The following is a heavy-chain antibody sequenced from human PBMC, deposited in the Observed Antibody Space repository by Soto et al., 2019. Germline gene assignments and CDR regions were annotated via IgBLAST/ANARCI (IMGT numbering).Heavy chain of an antibody. V-gene: IGHV4-59*01. CDR1: GGSITNYL. J-gene: IGHJ5*02. CDR2: IDSSGTT. Sequence: SETLSLTCTVSGGSITNYLWSWIRQSPGKGLEWIGYIDSSGTTNYNPSLMSRVTISVDTSKNHFSLKLTSVTAADTAVYYCARVYGSGSLTNWFDPGGRGPIVTVSS. D-gene: IGHD3-10*01. CDR3: ARVYGSGSLTNWFDP.